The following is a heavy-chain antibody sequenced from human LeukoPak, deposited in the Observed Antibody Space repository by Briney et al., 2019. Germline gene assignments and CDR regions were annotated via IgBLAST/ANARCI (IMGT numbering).Heavy chain of an antibody. D-gene: IGHD3-10*01. CDR1: GGSISSYY. Sequence: SETLSLTYTVSGGSISSYYWSWIRQPPGKGLEWIGYIYYSGSTNYNPSLKSRVTISVDTSKNQFSLKLSSVTAADTAVYYCARDQGGSGKNWFDPWGQGTLVTVSS. V-gene: IGHV4-59*01. J-gene: IGHJ5*02. CDR3: ARDQGGSGKNWFDP. CDR2: IYYSGST.